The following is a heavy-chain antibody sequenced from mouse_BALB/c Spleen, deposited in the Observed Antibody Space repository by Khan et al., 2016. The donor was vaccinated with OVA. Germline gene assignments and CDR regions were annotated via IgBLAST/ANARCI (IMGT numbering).Heavy chain of an antibody. D-gene: IGHD1-1*01. CDR3: ARTEYYGSSYYFDY. CDR2: IDPYNGGT. CDR1: GYSFTDYN. J-gene: IGHJ2*01. V-gene: IGHV1S135*01. Sequence: VQLKQSGPELVKPGASVKVSCKASGYSFTDYNMFWVQQSHGKSLEWIGYIDPYNGGTSYNQKFKGKATLTVDKSSSTAFMHLSSLTSEDSSVFYCARTEYYGSSYYFDYWGQGTTLTVSS.